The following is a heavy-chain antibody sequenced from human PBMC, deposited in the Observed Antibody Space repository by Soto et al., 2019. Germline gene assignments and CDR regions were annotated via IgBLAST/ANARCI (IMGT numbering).Heavy chain of an antibody. V-gene: IGHV1-69*06. D-gene: IGHD2-8*01. J-gene: IGHJ5*02. CDR2: IIPIFGTA. CDR1: GGTFSSYA. CDR3: ARVGGYCTNGVCYRRWFDP. Sequence: QVQLVQSGAEVKKPGSSVKVSCKASGGTFSSYAISWVRQAPGQGLEWMGGIIPIFGTANYAQKFQGRVRISADKSPSTAYMELSSLRSEDTAVYYCARVGGYCTNGVCYRRWFDPWGQGTLVTVSS.